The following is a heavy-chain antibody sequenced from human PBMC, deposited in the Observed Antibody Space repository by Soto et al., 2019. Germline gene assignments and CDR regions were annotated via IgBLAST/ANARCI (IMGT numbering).Heavy chain of an antibody. Sequence: PGGSLRLSCAASGFTFSSYAMSWVRQAPGKGLEWVSAISGSGGSTYYADSVKGRFTISRDNSKNTLYLQMNSLRAEDTAVYYCARPGFTMVRGVRLYYYYYGMDVWGQGTTVTVSS. CDR3: ARPGFTMVRGVRLYYYYYGMDV. CDR2: ISGSGGST. J-gene: IGHJ6*02. D-gene: IGHD3-10*01. V-gene: IGHV3-23*01. CDR1: GFTFSSYA.